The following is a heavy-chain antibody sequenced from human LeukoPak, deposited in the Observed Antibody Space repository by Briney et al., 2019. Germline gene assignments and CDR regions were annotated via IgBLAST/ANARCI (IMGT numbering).Heavy chain of an antibody. J-gene: IGHJ6*04. CDR2: ISNSSSTI. V-gene: IGHV3-48*01. Sequence: GGSLRLSCAASGFTFSSYSMNWVRQAPGKGLEWVSYISNSSSTIYYADSVKGRFTISRDNAKNSLYLQMNSLRAEDTAVYYCARDRGDVWGKGTTVTVSS. CDR3: ARDRGDV. D-gene: IGHD3-10*01. CDR1: GFTFSSYS.